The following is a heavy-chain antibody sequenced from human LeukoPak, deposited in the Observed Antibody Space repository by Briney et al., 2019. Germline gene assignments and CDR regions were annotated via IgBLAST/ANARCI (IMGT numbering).Heavy chain of an antibody. V-gene: IGHV4-59*08. J-gene: IGHJ3*02. D-gene: IGHD2-15*01. CDR3: ASHVDIVDPAAFDI. Sequence: SETLSLTCTVSGGAISDYSWSWIRQAPGRGLQWIACIHYTGSSTQHPSLKSRVTMSEDTSKNQFSLKLTSVSAADTAVYYCASHVDIVDPAAFDIWGRGTMVTVSS. CDR1: GGAISDYS. CDR2: IHYTGSS.